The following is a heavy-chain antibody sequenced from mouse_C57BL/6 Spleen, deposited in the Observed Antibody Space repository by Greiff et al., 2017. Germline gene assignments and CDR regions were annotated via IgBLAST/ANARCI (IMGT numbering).Heavy chain of an antibody. J-gene: IGHJ4*01. V-gene: IGHV1-80*01. CDR2: IYPGDGDT. CDR1: GYAFSSYW. D-gene: IGHD2-1*01. CDR3: ARRRGNYVGSDAMDY. Sequence: QVQLQQSGAELVKPGASVKISCKASGYAFSSYWMNWVKQRPGKGLEWIGQIYPGDGDTNYNGKFKGKATLTADKSSSTAYMQLSSLTSEDSAVYFCARRRGNYVGSDAMDYWGQGTSVTVSS.